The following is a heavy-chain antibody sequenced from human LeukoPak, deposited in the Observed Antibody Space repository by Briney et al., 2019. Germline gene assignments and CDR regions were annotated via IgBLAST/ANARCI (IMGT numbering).Heavy chain of an antibody. D-gene: IGHD3-10*01. V-gene: IGHV3-15*01. CDR3: TTQPSITMVRGANWFDP. J-gene: IGHJ5*02. Sequence: GGSLRLSCAASGFTFSNAWISWVRQAPGKGLEWVGRIKSKTDGGTTDHAAPVKGRFTISRDDSKNTLYLQMNSLKTEDTAVYYCTTQPSITMVRGANWFDPWGQGTLVTVSS. CDR1: GFTFSNAW. CDR2: IKSKTDGGTT.